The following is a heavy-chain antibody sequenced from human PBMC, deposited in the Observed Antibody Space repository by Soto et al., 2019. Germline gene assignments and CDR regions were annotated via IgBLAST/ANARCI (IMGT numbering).Heavy chain of an antibody. CDR1: GGSISSYY. CDR2: IYYSGST. D-gene: IGHD3-22*01. J-gene: IGHJ3*02. Sequence: PSETLSLTCTVSGGSISSYYWSWIRQPPGKGLEWIGYIYYSGSTNYNPSLKSRVTISVDTSKNQFSLKLSSVTAADTAVYYCARHCDDSSGYHDAFDIWGQGTMVTVSS. V-gene: IGHV4-59*08. CDR3: ARHCDDSSGYHDAFDI.